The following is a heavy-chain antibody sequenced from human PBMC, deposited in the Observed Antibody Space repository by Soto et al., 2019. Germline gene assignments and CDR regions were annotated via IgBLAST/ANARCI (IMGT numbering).Heavy chain of an antibody. CDR3: ARDQWIFGEVTPFDS. Sequence: QVQLQQWGAGLLKPSETLSLTCAVYGGSFSGYYWSWIRQPPGKGLEWIGEINDSGSTKYNPPLKSRAPISVDTSTNQFSLKLSSVTAADTAVYYCARDQWIFGEVTPFDSWGQGTLVTVSS. J-gene: IGHJ4*02. CDR1: GGSFSGYY. V-gene: IGHV4-34*01. D-gene: IGHD3-3*01. CDR2: INDSGST.